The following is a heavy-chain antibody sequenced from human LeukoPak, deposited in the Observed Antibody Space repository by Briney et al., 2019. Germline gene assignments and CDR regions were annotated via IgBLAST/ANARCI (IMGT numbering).Heavy chain of an antibody. CDR3: ARSGAVADAADY. Sequence: GGSLRLSCAASGFTFSIYAMNWVRQAPGKGLEWVSSITSSRSYTHYADSVKGRFAISRDNAKNSLYLQMDSLRAEDTAVYYCARSGAVADAADYWGQGILVTVS. J-gene: IGHJ4*02. V-gene: IGHV3-21*01. CDR1: GFTFSIYA. CDR2: ITSSRSYT. D-gene: IGHD6-19*01.